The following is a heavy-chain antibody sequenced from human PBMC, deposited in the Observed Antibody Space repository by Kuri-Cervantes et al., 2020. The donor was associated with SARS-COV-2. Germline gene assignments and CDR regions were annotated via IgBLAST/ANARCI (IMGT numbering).Heavy chain of an antibody. J-gene: IGHJ4*02. Sequence: ASVKVSCKASGYTFTSYYMHWVRQAPGQGLEWMGIINPSGGSTSYAQKFQGRVTMTRDTSTSTVYMELSRLRSDDTAVYYCARDSRWLREFDYWGQGTLVTVSS. CDR3: ARDSRWLREFDY. CDR1: GYTFTSYY. D-gene: IGHD5-12*01. CDR2: INPSGGST. V-gene: IGHV1-46*01.